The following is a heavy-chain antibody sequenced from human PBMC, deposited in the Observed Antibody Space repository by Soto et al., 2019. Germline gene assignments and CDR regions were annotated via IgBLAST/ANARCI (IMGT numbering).Heavy chain of an antibody. CDR3: TREKWVATDFYGLDV. Sequence: SETLSPRCIGSGDSIRRFAEHWGRIRQPPGKGLEWIGSIDYSGTTFFSPSLKSRVSISLDTSKNEFSLKVNSVTAADTAVYYCTREKWVATDFYGLDVWGQGTTVS. J-gene: IGHJ6*02. CDR1: GDSIRRFAEH. V-gene: IGHV4-39*02. CDR2: IDYSGTT. D-gene: IGHD6-19*01.